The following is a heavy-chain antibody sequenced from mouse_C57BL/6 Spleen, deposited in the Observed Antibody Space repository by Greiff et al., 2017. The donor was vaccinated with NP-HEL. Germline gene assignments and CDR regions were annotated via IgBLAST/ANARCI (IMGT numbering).Heavy chain of an antibody. J-gene: IGHJ4*01. D-gene: IGHD1-3*01. CDR3: TAFTVAHAMDY. CDR1: GFNIKDYY. V-gene: IGHV14-1*01. CDR2: IDPEDGDT. Sequence: EVQLQQSGAELVRPGASVKLSCTASGFNIKDYYMHWVKQRPEQGLEWIGRIDPEDGDTEYAPKFQGKATMTADTSSNTAYLQRSSLTSADTAVYYCTAFTVAHAMDYWGQGTSVTVSS.